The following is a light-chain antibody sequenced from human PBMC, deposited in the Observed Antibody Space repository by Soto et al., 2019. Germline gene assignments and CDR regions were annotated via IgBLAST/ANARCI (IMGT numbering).Light chain of an antibody. V-gene: IGKV3-20*01. CDR3: QQYDISWT. Sequence: EIVLTQSPGTLSFSPGERATLSCRASQSVNSNYLVWYQQKPGQAPRLLIYGASSRATGIPDRFSGSGSGTDFTLTISRLEPEDFAVYYCQQYDISWTFGQGTKVDIK. CDR1: QSVNSNY. J-gene: IGKJ1*01. CDR2: GAS.